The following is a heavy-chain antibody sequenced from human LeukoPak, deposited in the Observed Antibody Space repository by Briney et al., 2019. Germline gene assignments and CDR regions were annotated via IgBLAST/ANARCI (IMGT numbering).Heavy chain of an antibody. CDR2: INPNSGGT. Sequence: GASVKVSCKASGYTFTGYYMHWVRQAPGQGLEWMGRINPNSGGTNYAQKFQGRVTITRNTSISTAYMELSSLRSEDTAVYYCARERFGSIGLWYWGQGTLVTVSS. CDR3: ARERFGSIGLWY. D-gene: IGHD3-10*01. CDR1: GYTFTGYY. J-gene: IGHJ4*02. V-gene: IGHV1-2*06.